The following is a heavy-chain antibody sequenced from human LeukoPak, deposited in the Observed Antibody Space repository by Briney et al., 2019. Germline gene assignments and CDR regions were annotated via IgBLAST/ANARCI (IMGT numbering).Heavy chain of an antibody. CDR2: ISGSGGST. CDR1: GFTVSSNY. CDR3: TRGRWLPDY. D-gene: IGHD5-24*01. Sequence: GGSLRLSCAASGFTVSSNYMSWVRQAPGKGLEWVSAISGSGGSTYYADSVKGRFTFSRDNAKNTLYLQMNSLRAEDTAVYYCTRGRWLPDYWGQGTLVTVSS. V-gene: IGHV3-23*01. J-gene: IGHJ4*02.